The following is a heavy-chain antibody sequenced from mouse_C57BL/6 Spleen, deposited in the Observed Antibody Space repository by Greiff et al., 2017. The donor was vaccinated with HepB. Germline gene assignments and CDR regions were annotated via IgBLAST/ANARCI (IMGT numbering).Heavy chain of an antibody. J-gene: IGHJ2*01. CDR3: ARSHSAPYYFDY. Sequence: QVTLKECGPGILQSSQTLSLTCSFSGFSLSTSGMGVSWIRQPSGKGLEWLAHIYWDDDKRYNPSLKSRLTISKDTSRNQVFLKITSVDTADTATYYCARSHSAPYYFDYWGQGTTLTVSS. CDR1: GFSLSTSGMG. D-gene: IGHD3-1*01. V-gene: IGHV8-12*01. CDR2: IYWDDDK.